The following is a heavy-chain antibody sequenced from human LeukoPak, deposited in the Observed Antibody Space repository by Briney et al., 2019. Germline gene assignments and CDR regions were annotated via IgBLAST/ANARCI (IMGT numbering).Heavy chain of an antibody. CDR3: AREGPRGNSQFDY. J-gene: IGHJ4*02. V-gene: IGHV3-7*01. CDR2: IKQDGSKK. Sequence: GGSLRLSCTASGFTFGDYAMSWFRQAPGKGLEWVANIKQDGSKKSYVDSVKGRFTISRDNAKNSLYLQMNSLRAEDTAVYYCAREGPRGNSQFDYWGQGTLVTVSS. D-gene: IGHD2/OR15-2a*01. CDR1: GFTFGDYA.